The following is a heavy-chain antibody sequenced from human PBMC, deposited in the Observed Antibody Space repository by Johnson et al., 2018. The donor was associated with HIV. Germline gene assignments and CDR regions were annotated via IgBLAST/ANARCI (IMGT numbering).Heavy chain of an antibody. D-gene: IGHD6-19*01. J-gene: IGHJ3*02. CDR3: ARVVLVRLAVAGPSRDAFDI. CDR2: INWNCGST. Sequence: VQLVESGGGVVRPGGSLRLSCAASGFIFDDYGMSWVRQAPGKGLEWVSGINWNCGSTGYADSVKGRFIISRDNAKNSLYLQMNSLRAEDTALYYCARVVLVRLAVAGPSRDAFDIWGQGTMVTVSS. CDR1: GFIFDDYG. V-gene: IGHV3-20*04.